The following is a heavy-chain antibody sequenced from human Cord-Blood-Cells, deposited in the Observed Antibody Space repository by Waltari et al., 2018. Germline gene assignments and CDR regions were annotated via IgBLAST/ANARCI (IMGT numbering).Heavy chain of an antibody. CDR2: FDPEDGET. CDR1: GYPLTELS. D-gene: IGHD3-22*01. J-gene: IGHJ4*02. CDR3: ATWLGDSSGYSLDY. V-gene: IGHV1-24*01. Sequence: QVQLVQSGAEVKKPGASVKVSCKVSGYPLTELSMPWVRQAPGKGLEWMGGFDPEDGETIYAQKFQGRVTMTEDTSTDTAYMELSSLRSEDTAVYYCATWLGDSSGYSLDYWGQGTLVTVSS.